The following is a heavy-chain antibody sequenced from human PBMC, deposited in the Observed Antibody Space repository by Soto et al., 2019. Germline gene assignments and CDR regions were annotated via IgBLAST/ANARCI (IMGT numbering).Heavy chain of an antibody. J-gene: IGHJ6*02. V-gene: IGHV3-9*01. CDR1: GFTFNDFA. Sequence: LRLSCVASGFTFNDFAMHWVRQAPGKGLEWVSGIPWNSGTLDYADSVRGRFSISRDNAKNSLYLQMNSLRVEDTALYYCARHRGYHYYGMDVWGQGTTVTVSS. CDR3: ARHRGYHYYGMDV. CDR2: IPWNSGTL.